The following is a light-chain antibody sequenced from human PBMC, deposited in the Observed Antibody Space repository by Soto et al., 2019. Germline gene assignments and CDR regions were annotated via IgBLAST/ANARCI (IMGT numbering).Light chain of an antibody. V-gene: IGKV3-20*01. Sequence: EIVLTQSPGTLSLSPGERATLSCRASQSVSSSYLAWYQQKPGQAPRLLIYGASSRATGIPDRFSGSGSGTDFTITISRLEPEDFAVYYCQPYGSSRTFGQGTKLEIK. CDR1: QSVSSSY. CDR3: QPYGSSRT. CDR2: GAS. J-gene: IGKJ2*02.